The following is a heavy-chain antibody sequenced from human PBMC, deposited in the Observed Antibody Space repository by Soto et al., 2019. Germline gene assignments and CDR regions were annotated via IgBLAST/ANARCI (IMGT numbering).Heavy chain of an antibody. CDR2: ISAYNGNT. CDR1: GYTFTSYG. V-gene: IGHV1-18*01. Sequence: GASVKVSCKASGYTFTSYGISWVRQAPGQGLEWMGWISAYNGNTNYAQKLQGRVTMTTDTSTSTAYMELRSLRSDDTAVYYCARVRVVVMVSGWFDPWGQGTLVTVSS. D-gene: IGHD3-22*01. J-gene: IGHJ5*02. CDR3: ARVRVVVMVSGWFDP.